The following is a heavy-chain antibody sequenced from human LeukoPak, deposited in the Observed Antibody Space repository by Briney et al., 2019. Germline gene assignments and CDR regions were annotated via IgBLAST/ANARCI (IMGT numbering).Heavy chain of an antibody. Sequence: GGYLRLSCAGSGFTFSSNGVHWVRQAPGKGLVWVANIKQDGSEKYYVDSVKGRLTSSRDNAKNSLYLQRNSLRAEDTAVYYCARVAYDILTGYYNAFDYWGQGTLVTVSS. CDR2: IKQDGSEK. D-gene: IGHD3-9*01. J-gene: IGHJ4*02. V-gene: IGHV3-7*01. CDR3: ARVAYDILTGYYNAFDY. CDR1: GFTFSSNG.